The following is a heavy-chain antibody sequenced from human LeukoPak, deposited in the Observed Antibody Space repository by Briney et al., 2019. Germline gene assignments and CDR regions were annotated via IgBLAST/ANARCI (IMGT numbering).Heavy chain of an antibody. CDR3: ARSATPNENEYFEH. CDR2: INPNSGGT. Sequence: GASVKVSCKASGYTFTGDYMHWVRQAPGQGLEWMGWINPNSGGTNYIQKFQGRVTMTRDTSISTAYMELSRLRSDDTAVYYCARSATPNENEYFEHWGQGTLVTVSS. V-gene: IGHV1-2*02. CDR1: GYTFTGDY. D-gene: IGHD2-15*01. J-gene: IGHJ1*01.